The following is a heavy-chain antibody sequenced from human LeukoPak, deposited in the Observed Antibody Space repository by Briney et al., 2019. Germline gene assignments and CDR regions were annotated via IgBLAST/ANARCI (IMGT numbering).Heavy chain of an antibody. CDR2: ITSSSSYI. CDR3: ARDGDTVLTRGYYYYMDV. V-gene: IGHV3-21*01. Sequence: GGSLRLSCAASGFTVSSYTMNWVRQAPGKGPEWVSSITSSSSYIYYADSVKGRFTISRDNARNSLYLQMNSLRAEDTALYYCARDGDTVLTRGYYYYMDVWGKGTTVTVSS. CDR1: GFTVSSYT. J-gene: IGHJ6*03. D-gene: IGHD4-23*01.